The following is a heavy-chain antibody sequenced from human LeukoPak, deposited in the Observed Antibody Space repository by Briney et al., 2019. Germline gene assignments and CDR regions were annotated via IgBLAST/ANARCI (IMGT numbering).Heavy chain of an antibody. CDR3: TTDWVGARPFDY. J-gene: IGHJ4*02. CDR2: IKSKTDGGRT. Sequence: GGSLRLSCAASGFTFNNAWMSWVRQAPGRGLEWVGRIKSKTDGGRTDYAAPVTGRFTISRDDSENTLYLQMNRLKTEDTAVYYCTTDWVGARPFDYWGQGTLVTVSS. V-gene: IGHV3-15*01. CDR1: GFTFNNAW. D-gene: IGHD1-26*01.